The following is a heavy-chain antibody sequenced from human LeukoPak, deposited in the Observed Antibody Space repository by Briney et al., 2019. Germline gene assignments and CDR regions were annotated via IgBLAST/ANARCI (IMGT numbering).Heavy chain of an antibody. CDR2: INPNSGGT. V-gene: IGHV1-2*02. CDR3: ARDYYDSSGFGAFDI. D-gene: IGHD3-22*01. J-gene: IGHJ3*02. CDR1: GYTFTAYY. Sequence: ASVKVSCKASGYTFTAYYMHWVRHAPGQGLGWMGLINPNSGGTNYAQKFQGRVTMTRDTSISTAYMELSRLRSDDTAVYYCARDYYDSSGFGAFDIWGQGTMVTVSS.